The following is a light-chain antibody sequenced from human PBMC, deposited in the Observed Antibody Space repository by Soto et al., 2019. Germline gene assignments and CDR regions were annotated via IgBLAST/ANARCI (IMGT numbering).Light chain of an antibody. CDR1: QSVSSY. CDR2: DAS. Sequence: EMVVTQSPATLALSAGERATLSRRASQSVSSYLAWYQQKPGQAPRLLIYDASNRATGIPARFSGSGSGTDFTLTISSLEPEDFALYYCQQRSNWPTFGQATKVDIK. V-gene: IGKV3-11*01. J-gene: IGKJ1*01. CDR3: QQRSNWPT.